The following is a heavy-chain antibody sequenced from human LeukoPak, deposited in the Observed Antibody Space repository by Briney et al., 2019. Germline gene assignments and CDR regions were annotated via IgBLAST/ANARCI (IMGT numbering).Heavy chain of an antibody. J-gene: IGHJ6*02. CDR1: GGAFSGYY. CDR3: ARDRFTTATSRNNYYGMDV. V-gene: IGHV4-34*01. CDR2: INHSGSA. Sequence: SETLSLTCAVYGGAFSGYYWRWIRIRQPPGKGLEWIGEINHSGSANYKPSLKSRVTISLDTSKNQFSLRLSSVTAADTAVYYCARDRFTTATSRNNYYGMDVWGQGTTVTVSS. D-gene: IGHD2-15*01.